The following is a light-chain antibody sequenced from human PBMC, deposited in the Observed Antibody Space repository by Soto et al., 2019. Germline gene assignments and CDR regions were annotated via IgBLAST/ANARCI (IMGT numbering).Light chain of an antibody. V-gene: IGLV1-40*01. CDR1: SSNIGAGYD. Sequence: QSVLTQPPSGSGAPGQRVTISCTGSSSNIGAGYDVHWYQQLPGTAPKPLIYGNSNRPSGVPDRFSGSKSGTSASLAITGLQAEDEADYSCQSYDSSLSGYVFGPGTKVTVL. CDR3: QSYDSSLSGYV. CDR2: GNS. J-gene: IGLJ1*01.